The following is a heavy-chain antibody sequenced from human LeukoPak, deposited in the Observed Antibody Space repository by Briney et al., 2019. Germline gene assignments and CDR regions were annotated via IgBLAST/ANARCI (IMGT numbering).Heavy chain of an antibody. CDR3: ARVPPGSGWFDP. CDR2: INHSGST. V-gene: IGHV4-34*01. D-gene: IGHD3-10*01. CDR1: GGSFSGYY. J-gene: IGHJ5*02. Sequence: SETLSLTCAVYGGSFSGYYWSWIRQPPGKGLEWIGEINHSGSTNYNPSLKSRVTISVDTSKNQFSLKLSSVTAADTAVYYCARVPPGSGWFDPWGQGTLVTVSS.